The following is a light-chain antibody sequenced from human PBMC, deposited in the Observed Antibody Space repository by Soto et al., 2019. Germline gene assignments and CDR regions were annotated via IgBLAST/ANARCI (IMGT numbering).Light chain of an antibody. CDR1: QSVLYSSNNQNY. Sequence: DIVMTQSPDSLAVSLGERATINCKSSQSVLYSSNNQNYLAWYQQKPGQSPKLLLHWATTRESGVPDRFGGSGSGTDFTLTISSLQAEDVAVYYCQQYYSALYTFGQGTKLEI. V-gene: IGKV4-1*01. CDR3: QQYYSALYT. CDR2: WAT. J-gene: IGKJ2*01.